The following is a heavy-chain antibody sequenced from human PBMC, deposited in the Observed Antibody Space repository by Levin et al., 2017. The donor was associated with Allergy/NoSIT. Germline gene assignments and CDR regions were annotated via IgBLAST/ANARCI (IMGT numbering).Heavy chain of an antibody. D-gene: IGHD6-13*01. V-gene: IGHV3-23*01. CDR1: GFTFSSYA. J-gene: IGHJ4*02. Sequence: AGGSLRLSCAASGFTFSSYAMSWVRQAPGKGLEWVSAISGSGGSTYYADSVKGRFTISRDNSKNTLYLQMNSLRAEDTAVYYCAKKWAPSSSWYLFDYWGQGTLVTVSS. CDR3: AKKWAPSSSWYLFDY. CDR2: ISGSGGST.